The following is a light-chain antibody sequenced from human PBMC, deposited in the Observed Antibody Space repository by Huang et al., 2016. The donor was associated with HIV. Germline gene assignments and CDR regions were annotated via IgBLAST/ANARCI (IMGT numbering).Light chain of an antibody. Sequence: VVLTQSPLYLSVTLGQPAAISCRSSRRHIHSNGNTYLNWFQQMRGLSPRRLISQVAGRDSGVPDRCSGSGSGTDFTLKISRVEAEDVGVYYCMQGTHLFTFGGGTRVDIK. CDR3: MQGTHLFT. J-gene: IGKJ4*01. CDR2: QVA. CDR1: RRHIHSNGNTY. V-gene: IGKV2-30*02.